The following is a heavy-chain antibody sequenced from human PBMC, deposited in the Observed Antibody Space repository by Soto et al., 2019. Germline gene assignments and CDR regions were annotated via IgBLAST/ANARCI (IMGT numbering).Heavy chain of an antibody. Sequence: QVQLVQSGAEVKKPGSSVKVSCKASGGTFSSYAISWVRQAPGQGLEWMGGIIPIFGTANYGQKFQGRVTITADESTSTAYMELSSLRAEDTAVYYCARALQSSSSWDLYYYYGMDVWGQGTTVTVSS. CDR2: IIPIFGTA. D-gene: IGHD6-13*01. J-gene: IGHJ6*02. CDR1: GGTFSSYA. V-gene: IGHV1-69*01. CDR3: ARALQSSSSWDLYYYYGMDV.